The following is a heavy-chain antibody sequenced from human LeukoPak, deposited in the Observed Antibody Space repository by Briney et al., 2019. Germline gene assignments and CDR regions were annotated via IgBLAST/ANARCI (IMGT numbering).Heavy chain of an antibody. CDR3: ARGHYYDSRSPWDY. J-gene: IGHJ4*02. Sequence: PSETLSLTCTVSGGSISSYYWSWIRQPPGKGVEWFGYIYYTGSTNYNPSLKSRVTISVDTSKNQFSLNLSSVTAADTAVYYCARGHYYDSRSPWDYWGQGTLVTVSS. CDR2: IYYTGST. CDR1: GGSISSYY. D-gene: IGHD3-22*01. V-gene: IGHV4-59*01.